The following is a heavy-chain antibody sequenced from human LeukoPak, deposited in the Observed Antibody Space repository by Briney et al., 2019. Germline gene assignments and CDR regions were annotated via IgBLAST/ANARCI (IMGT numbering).Heavy chain of an antibody. CDR3: ARHPYGVLDY. D-gene: IGHD4-17*01. V-gene: IGHV3-7*01. J-gene: IGHJ4*02. CDR2: IKQDGSEK. Sequence: GGSLRLSCAVSGFSFDTYWMTWVRQAPGKGLEWVANIKQDGSEKYYVDSVKGRFTISRDNAKNSLYLQMNSPRAEDTAVYYCARHPYGVLDYWGQGTLVTVSS. CDR1: GFSFDTYW.